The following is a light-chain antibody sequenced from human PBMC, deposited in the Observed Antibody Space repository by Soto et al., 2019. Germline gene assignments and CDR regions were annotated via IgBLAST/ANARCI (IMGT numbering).Light chain of an antibody. J-gene: IGKJ4*01. CDR2: DAS. CDR1: QSVSSY. CDR3: QQRKSRLT. Sequence: DIVLTQSPATLSLSPGERATLSCRASQSVSSYLAWYQQRPGQAPRLLIYDASNRAPGIPARFSGSGSGTDFTLTISSLEPEDFAGYYCQQRKSRLTFGGGTKVEIK. V-gene: IGKV3-11*01.